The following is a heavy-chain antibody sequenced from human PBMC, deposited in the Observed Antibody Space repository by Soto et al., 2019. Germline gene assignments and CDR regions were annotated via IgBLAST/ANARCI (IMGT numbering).Heavy chain of an antibody. Sequence: QVPLVESGGGVAQSGRSLRLSCAASGFTFSSHAMHWVRQAPGKGLQWVAVISFDANNKYYADSVKGRFSISRDNSKDTVALQMKTLRPEDTAVYYCARGSCSGGTCYNMDVWGQGTTVTVSS. CDR2: ISFDANNK. CDR3: ARGSCSGGTCYNMDV. J-gene: IGHJ6*03. D-gene: IGHD2-15*01. V-gene: IGHV3-30-3*01. CDR1: GFTFSSHA.